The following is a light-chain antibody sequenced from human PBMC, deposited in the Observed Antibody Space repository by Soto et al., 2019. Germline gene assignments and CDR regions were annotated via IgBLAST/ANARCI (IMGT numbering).Light chain of an antibody. CDR2: TAS. V-gene: IGKV1-39*01. Sequence: IHMSHSASSLSASVGYRVTITFLSSQSVRNNVNWYQQKPGKAPKLLISTASSLRSGVPSRFSGSGSGTTFILTISSLQPEDFAIYYCQQTYSALSITFGGGTKVDIK. CDR3: QQTYSALSIT. J-gene: IGKJ4*01. CDR1: QSVRNN.